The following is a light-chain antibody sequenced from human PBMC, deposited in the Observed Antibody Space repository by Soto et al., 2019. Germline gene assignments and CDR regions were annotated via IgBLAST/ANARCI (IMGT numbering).Light chain of an antibody. CDR3: AAWDDSLNGYV. J-gene: IGLJ1*01. V-gene: IGLV1-44*01. CDR1: SSNIGTTA. Sequence: QSVLTQPPSASGTPGQRVTISCSGGSSNIGTTAVNWYQQLPGTAPKLLIYNNNQRPSGVPDRFSGSKSGTSASLAISGLQSEDEADYYCAAWDDSLNGYVFGTGTQVTVL. CDR2: NNN.